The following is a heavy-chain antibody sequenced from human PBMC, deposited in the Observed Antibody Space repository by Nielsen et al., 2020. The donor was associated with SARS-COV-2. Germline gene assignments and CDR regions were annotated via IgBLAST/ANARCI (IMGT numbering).Heavy chain of an antibody. CDR2: ISSSGYT. J-gene: IGHJ6*02. D-gene: IGHD5-18*01. Sequence: GESLKISCAASGFTFSDYYMSWIRQAPGKGLEWVSYISSSGYTNYVDSVKGRFTISRDNARNSVYLQMNSLGAEDTAVYYCARTGRNMVNYYGMDVWGQGTTATVSS. CDR3: ARTGRNMVNYYGMDV. CDR1: GFTFSDYY. V-gene: IGHV3-11*03.